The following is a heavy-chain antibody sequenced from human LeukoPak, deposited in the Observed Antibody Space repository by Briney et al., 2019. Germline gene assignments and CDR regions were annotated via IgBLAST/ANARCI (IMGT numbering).Heavy chain of an antibody. CDR1: GDSVSSNSAA. V-gene: IGHV6-1*01. CDR3: ARKHWVDQYSWFDP. J-gene: IGHJ5*02. CDR2: TYYRSRWYS. Sequence: SQTLSLTRAISGDSVSSNSAAWNWIRQSPSRGLEWLGRTYYRSRWYSEYAESVKSRIAINADTSKNQLSLQLNSVTPDDTAVYYCARKHWVDQYSWFDPWGQGTLVAVSS. D-gene: IGHD7-27*01.